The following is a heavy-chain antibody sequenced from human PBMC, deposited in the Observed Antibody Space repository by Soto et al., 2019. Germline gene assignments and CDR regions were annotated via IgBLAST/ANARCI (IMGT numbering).Heavy chain of an antibody. CDR1: GFTFSSYW. Sequence: EVQLVESGGGSVQPGGSLRLSCAASGFTFSSYWMHWVRQAPGKGLVWVSRIDTDASSTDYADSVKGRFTISRDNTKNTLYLQMNSLRAEDTAVYYCARAPPYGDFQFDYWGQGTLVTVSS. CDR2: IDTDASST. V-gene: IGHV3-74*01. D-gene: IGHD4-17*01. J-gene: IGHJ4*02. CDR3: ARAPPYGDFQFDY.